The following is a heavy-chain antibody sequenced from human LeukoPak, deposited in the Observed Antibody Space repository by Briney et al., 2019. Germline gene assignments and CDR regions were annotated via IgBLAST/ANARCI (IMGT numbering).Heavy chain of an antibody. D-gene: IGHD4-23*01. Sequence: SVKVSCKASGGTFSSYAISWVRQAPGQGLEWMGGIIPIFGTANYAQKFQGRVTITADKSTSTAYMELSSLRSEDTAVYYCARQTYGGNSSFDYWGQGTLVTVSS. J-gene: IGHJ4*02. CDR3: ARQTYGGNSSFDY. V-gene: IGHV1-69*06. CDR1: GGTFSSYA. CDR2: IIPIFGTA.